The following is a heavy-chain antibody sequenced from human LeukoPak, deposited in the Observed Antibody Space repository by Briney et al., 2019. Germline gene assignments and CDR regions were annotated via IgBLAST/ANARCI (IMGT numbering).Heavy chain of an antibody. D-gene: IGHD3-10*01. CDR3: ARDLTMVRGVIRYYFDY. Sequence: ASVTVSCTASGYTFTSYGISWVRQAPGQGLEWMGWISAYNGNTNYAQKLQGRVTMTTDTSTSTAYMELRSLRSDDTAVYYCARDLTMVRGVIRYYFDYWGQGTLVTVSS. J-gene: IGHJ4*02. CDR1: GYTFTSYG. CDR2: ISAYNGNT. V-gene: IGHV1-18*04.